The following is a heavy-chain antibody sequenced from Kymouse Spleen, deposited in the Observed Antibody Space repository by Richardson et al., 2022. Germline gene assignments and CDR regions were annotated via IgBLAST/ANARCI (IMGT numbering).Heavy chain of an antibody. V-gene: IGHV3-30*18. CDR3: AKKSGWYYYYYGMDV. D-gene: IGHD6-19*01. Sequence: QVQLVESGGGVVQPGRSLRLSCAASGFTFSSYGMHWVRQAPGKGLEWVAVISYDGSNKYYADSVKGRFTISRDNSKNTLYLQMNSLRAEDTAVYYCAKKSGWYYYYYGMDVWGQGTTVTVSS. J-gene: IGHJ6*02. CDR2: ISYDGSNK. CDR1: GFTFSSYG.